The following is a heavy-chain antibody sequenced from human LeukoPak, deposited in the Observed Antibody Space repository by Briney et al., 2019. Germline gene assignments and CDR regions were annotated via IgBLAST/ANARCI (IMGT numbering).Heavy chain of an antibody. CDR1: GYTFTGYY. D-gene: IGHD2-2*01. CDR3: ARDLVPAAIPYNWFDP. Sequence: ASVKVSCKASGYTFTGYYMHWVRQAPGQGLEWMGWINPNSGGTNYAQKFQGRVTMTRDTSISTAYMELSRLRSDDTAVYYCARDLVPAAIPYNWFDPLGPGNPGHRLL. V-gene: IGHV1-2*02. CDR2: INPNSGGT. J-gene: IGHJ5*02.